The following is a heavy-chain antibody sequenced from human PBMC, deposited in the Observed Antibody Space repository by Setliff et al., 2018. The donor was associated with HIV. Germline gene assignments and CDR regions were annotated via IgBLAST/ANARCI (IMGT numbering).Heavy chain of an antibody. CDR3: ARGFKNEYEFSGYMDV. Sequence: SETLSLTCTVSGDSVSSGSYYWSWIRQPPGKGLEWIGYIYYSGTTNYNPSLKSRVTISVDTSKRQVFLKVPFVDAADTAVYFCARGFKNEYEFSGYMDVWGNGTMVTVSS. D-gene: IGHD2-15*01. V-gene: IGHV4-61*01. CDR2: IYYSGTT. J-gene: IGHJ6*03. CDR1: GDSVSSGSYY.